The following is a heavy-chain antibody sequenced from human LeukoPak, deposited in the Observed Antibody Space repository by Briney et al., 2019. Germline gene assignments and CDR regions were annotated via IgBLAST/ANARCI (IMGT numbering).Heavy chain of an antibody. J-gene: IGHJ4*02. CDR2: ISSGSSYI. V-gene: IGHV3-21*01. CDR3: ARGDDYYDSSGYED. D-gene: IGHD3-22*01. Sequence: PGGSLRLSCAASGFTFSSYSMNWVRQAPGKGLEWVSSISSGSSYIYYADSVKGRFTISRDNSKNTLYLQMNSLRAEDTAVYYCARGDDYYDSSGYEDWGQGTLVTVSS. CDR1: GFTFSSYS.